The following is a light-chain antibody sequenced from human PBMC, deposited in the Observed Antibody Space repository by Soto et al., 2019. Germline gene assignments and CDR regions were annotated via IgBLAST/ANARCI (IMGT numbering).Light chain of an antibody. CDR3: QQYGRSPTT. Sequence: EIVLTQSPDTLSLSPGERATLSCRASQNFGSNYLAWYQQKRGQAPRFLIYGASSRATGIPDRSSGSGSGTDFTLTISRLEPEDFAVYFCQQYGRSPTTFGQGTKVDIK. CDR1: QNFGSNY. CDR2: GAS. V-gene: IGKV3-20*01. J-gene: IGKJ1*01.